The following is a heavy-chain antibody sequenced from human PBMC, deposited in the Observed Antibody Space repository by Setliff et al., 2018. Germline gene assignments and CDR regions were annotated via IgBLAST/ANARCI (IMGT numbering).Heavy chain of an antibody. CDR3: TRDWGGVGATNAFDI. D-gene: IGHD1-26*01. CDR2: INSDGSST. Sequence: PGGSLRLSCEASGFTFSSYWMHWVRQAPGKGLVWVSHINSDGSSTTYADSVKGRVTISSDNAKNTLYLQMNRLRAEDTAVYYCTRDWGGVGATNAFDIWGQGTMVTVSS. CDR1: GFTFSSYW. V-gene: IGHV3-74*01. J-gene: IGHJ3*02.